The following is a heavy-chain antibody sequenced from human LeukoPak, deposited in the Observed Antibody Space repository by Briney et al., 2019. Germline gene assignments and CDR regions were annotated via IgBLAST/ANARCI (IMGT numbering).Heavy chain of an antibody. J-gene: IGHJ4*02. Sequence: PGGSLRLSCVASGFTLFSYSINWVRQAPGKGLEWVSSISGNTSYIYYADSVKGRFTISRDNAKNSLYLQMNSLRAEDTAVYYCARAHFWSGYYPDYFDYWGQGTLVTVSS. D-gene: IGHD3-3*02. CDR1: GFTLFSYS. CDR3: ARAHFWSGYYPDYFDY. CDR2: ISGNTSYI. V-gene: IGHV3-21*01.